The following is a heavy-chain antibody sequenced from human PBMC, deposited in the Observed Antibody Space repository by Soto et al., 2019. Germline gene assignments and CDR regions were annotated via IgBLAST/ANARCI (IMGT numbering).Heavy chain of an antibody. D-gene: IGHD5-18*01. J-gene: IGHJ5*02. CDR1: GGTFSSYA. CDR3: ASLVDPQLNWFDR. Sequence: QVQLVQSGAEVKKPGSSVKVSCKASGGTFSSYAISWVRQAPGQGLEWMGGIIPIFGTANYAQKFQGRVTITADESTRTAYMELSSLRSEDTVVYYCASLVDPQLNWFDRWGQGTLVNVSS. V-gene: IGHV1-69*12. CDR2: IIPIFGTA.